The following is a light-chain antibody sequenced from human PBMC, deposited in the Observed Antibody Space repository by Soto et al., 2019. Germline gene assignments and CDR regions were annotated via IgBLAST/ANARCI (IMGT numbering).Light chain of an antibody. CDR1: QSVNGNY. CDR2: GAS. J-gene: IGKJ2*01. Sequence: EIVLTQSPGTLSLSPGERATLSCRASQSVNGNYLTWYQQKPGQAHRLLIYGASSRATGIPDRFSGSGSGTDFTLTISRLEPEDFAVYYCQQYGSSFRYTFGQGTKLDIK. V-gene: IGKV3-20*01. CDR3: QQYGSSFRYT.